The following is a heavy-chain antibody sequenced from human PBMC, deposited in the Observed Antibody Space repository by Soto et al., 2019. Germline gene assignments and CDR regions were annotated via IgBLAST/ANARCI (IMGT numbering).Heavy chain of an antibody. CDR2: IYYSGST. D-gene: IGHD2-8*01. V-gene: IGHV4-59*08. J-gene: IGHJ4*02. Sequence: SETLSLTCTVSGGSISSYYRSWIRQPPGKGLEWIGYIYYSGSTNYNPSLKSRVTISVDTSKNQFSLKLSSVTAADTAVYYCARHPHGYAQVEFVDYWGQGTLVTVSS. CDR1: GGSISSYY. CDR3: ARHPHGYAQVEFVDY.